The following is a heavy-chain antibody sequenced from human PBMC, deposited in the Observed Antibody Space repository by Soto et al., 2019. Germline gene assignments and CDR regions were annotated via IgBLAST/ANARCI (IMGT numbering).Heavy chain of an antibody. CDR3: ARTSDYTVVTLFYF. CDR1: GFSLSTSAMR. V-gene: IGHV2-70*04. CDR2: IDWDDDK. J-gene: IGHJ4*01. D-gene: IGHD2-21*02. Sequence: SGPTLVNHTQTLTLTCTFSGFSLSTSAMRVHWVRQPPGKALERLARIDWDDDKFYSTSLNTRLTISKDTSKNQVILTMTNMDRVLIGAHCCARTSDYTVVTLFYFWGPGALVTVPS.